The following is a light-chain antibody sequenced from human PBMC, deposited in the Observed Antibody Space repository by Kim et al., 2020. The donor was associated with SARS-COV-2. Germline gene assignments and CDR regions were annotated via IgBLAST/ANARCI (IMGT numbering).Light chain of an antibody. CDR3: YSAADIWV. CDR2: KDS. Sequence: VSVHPGQTARITCSGDVLAKKYARWFQQKPGQAPVLVIYKDSERPSGIPERFSGSSSGTTVTLTISGAQVEDEADYYCYSAADIWVFGGGTKLTVL. J-gene: IGLJ3*02. CDR1: VLAKKY. V-gene: IGLV3-27*01.